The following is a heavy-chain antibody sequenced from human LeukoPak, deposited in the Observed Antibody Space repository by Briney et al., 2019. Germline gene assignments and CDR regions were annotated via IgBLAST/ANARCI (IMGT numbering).Heavy chain of an antibody. CDR2: IKGDESAR. J-gene: IGHJ4*02. CDR1: GFTFSSYW. D-gene: IGHD1-26*01. V-gene: IGHV3-7*01. Sequence: GGSLRLSCAASGFTFSSYWMAWARQAPGKGLVWVANIKGDESARHQADSVKGRFTISRDNTPNSLYLQMTNLRGDDTAVYYCARDVVGSLDYWGQGTLVTVSS. CDR3: ARDVVGSLDY.